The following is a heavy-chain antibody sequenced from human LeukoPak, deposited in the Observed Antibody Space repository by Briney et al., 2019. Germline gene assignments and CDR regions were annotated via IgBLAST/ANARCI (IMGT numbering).Heavy chain of an antibody. CDR3: ARWRYCSGGSCHTGHYYYYGMDV. Sequence: ASVKVSCKASGYTFTSYGISWVRQAPGQGLEWMGWMNPNSGNTGYAQKFQGRVTMTRNTSISTAYMELSSLRSEDTAVYYCARWRYCSGGSCHTGHYYYYGMDVWGQGTTVTVSS. V-gene: IGHV1-8*02. CDR2: MNPNSGNT. CDR1: GYTFTSYG. D-gene: IGHD2-15*01. J-gene: IGHJ6*02.